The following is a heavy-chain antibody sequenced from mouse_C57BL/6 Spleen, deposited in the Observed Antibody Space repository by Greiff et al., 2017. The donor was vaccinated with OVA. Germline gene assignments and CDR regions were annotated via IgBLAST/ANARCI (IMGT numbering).Heavy chain of an antibody. CDR1: GYSITSGYY. CDR2: ISYDGSN. D-gene: IGHD2-10*02. V-gene: IGHV3-6*01. Sequence: VQLKESGPGLVKPSQSLSLTCSVTGYSITSGYYWNWIRQFPGNKLEWMGYISYDGSNNYNPSLKNRISITRDTSKNQFFLKLNSVPTEDTATYYCAREEYGNYVYFDYWGQGTTLTVSS. J-gene: IGHJ2*01. CDR3: AREEYGNYVYFDY.